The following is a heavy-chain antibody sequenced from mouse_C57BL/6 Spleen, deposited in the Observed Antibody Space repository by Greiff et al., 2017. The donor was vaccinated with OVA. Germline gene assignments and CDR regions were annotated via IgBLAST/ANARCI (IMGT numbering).Heavy chain of an antibody. CDR2: ISSGSSTI. Sequence: EVHLVESGGGLVKPGGSLKLSCAASGFTLSDYGMHWVRQAPEKGLEWVAYISSGSSTIYYADTVKGRFTISRDNAKNTLFLQMTSLRSEDTAMYYCAREARRMDYWGQGTSVTVSS. CDR3: AREARRMDY. V-gene: IGHV5-17*01. CDR1: GFTLSDYG. J-gene: IGHJ4*01.